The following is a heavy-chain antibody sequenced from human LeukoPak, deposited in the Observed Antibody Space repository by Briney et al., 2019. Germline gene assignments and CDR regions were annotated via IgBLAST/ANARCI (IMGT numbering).Heavy chain of an antibody. CDR3: AKEYYGSGSYYNQDY. V-gene: IGHV3-48*03. D-gene: IGHD3-10*01. Sequence: GGSLRLSCAASGFTFSNYEMNWVRQAPGKGLEWVSYIVGSGSNKQYADSVRGRFTISRDNSKNTLYLQMNSLRAEDTAVYYCAKEYYGSGSYYNQDYWGQGTLVTVSS. J-gene: IGHJ4*02. CDR2: IVGSGSNK. CDR1: GFTFSNYE.